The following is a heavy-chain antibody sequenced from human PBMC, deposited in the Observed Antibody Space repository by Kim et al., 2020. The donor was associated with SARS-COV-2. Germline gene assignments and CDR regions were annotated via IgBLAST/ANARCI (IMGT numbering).Heavy chain of an antibody. CDR2: ISGNGETK. CDR1: GFTFDHSA. Sequence: GGSQRLSCAASGFTFDHSAMHWVRQAPGKGLEWVSLISGNGETKYYADSVEGRFTISIDNSKNSLYLQMNSLRTEDTALYYCVRASGWLPRSWGQGTLVTVSS. D-gene: IGHD6-19*01. CDR3: VRASGWLPRS. J-gene: IGHJ5*02. V-gene: IGHV3-43*02.